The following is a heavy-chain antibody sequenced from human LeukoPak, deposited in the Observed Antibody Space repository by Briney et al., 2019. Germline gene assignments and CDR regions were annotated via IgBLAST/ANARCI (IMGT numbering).Heavy chain of an antibody. D-gene: IGHD2/OR15-2a*01. J-gene: IGHJ3*02. Sequence: GGSLRLSCAASGFTFSSYSMNWVRQAPRKGLEWVSSISSSSSYIYYADSVKGRFTISRDNAKNSLYLQMNDLRADDTAVYYCARGDFFGIWGQGTMVTVSS. CDR2: ISSSSSYI. CDR3: ARGDFFGI. V-gene: IGHV3-21*01. CDR1: GFTFSSYS.